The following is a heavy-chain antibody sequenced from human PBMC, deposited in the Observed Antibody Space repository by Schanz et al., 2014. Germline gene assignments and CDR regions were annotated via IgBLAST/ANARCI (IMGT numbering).Heavy chain of an antibody. CDR2: ISGSGGST. D-gene: IGHD3-22*01. CDR3: AKDPSHGDYDYYFDY. V-gene: IGHV3-23*01. J-gene: IGHJ4*02. CDR1: GFTFSTYA. Sequence: DVQLLESGGGLVQPGGSLRLSCGGSGFTFSTYAMSWVRQAPGKGLEWVSAISGSGGSTYYADSVKGRFTISRDNSKNTLYLQMNSLRAEDTAVYYCAKDPSHGDYDYYFDYWGQGTLVTVSS.